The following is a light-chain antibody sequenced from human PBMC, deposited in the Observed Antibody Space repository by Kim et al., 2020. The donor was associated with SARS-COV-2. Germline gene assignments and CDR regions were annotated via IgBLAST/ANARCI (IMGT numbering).Light chain of an antibody. CDR1: LDIRNY. CDR2: DAS. V-gene: IGKV1-33*01. Sequence: DMKRKKARSSLSTSVGDRVTITCQASLDIRNYLNWYQQKPGKAPKLLIYDASNLEAGVPSRFSGSGAGSHFTFTISSLQPEDIATYYCQQYDKPPFTFGQGTKLEI. CDR3: QQYDKPPFT. J-gene: IGKJ2*01.